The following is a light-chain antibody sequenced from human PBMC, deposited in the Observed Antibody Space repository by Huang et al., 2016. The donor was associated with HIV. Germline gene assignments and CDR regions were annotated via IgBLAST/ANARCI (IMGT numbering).Light chain of an antibody. CDR2: HAS. V-gene: IGKV3-15*01. CDR3: QQCASWPLT. CDR1: ESLSAN. Sequence: IMMTQSPDTLSVSPGDTATLSCRASESLSANLAWYQQKPGQTPRLLIYHASTRAAGVPARFSGSGSGTDFTLTIHNLQSEDFAVYYCQQCASWPLTFGGGTKVE. J-gene: IGKJ4*01.